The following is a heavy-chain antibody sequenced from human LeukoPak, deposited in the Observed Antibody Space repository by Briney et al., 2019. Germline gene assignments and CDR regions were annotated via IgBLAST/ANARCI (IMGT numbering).Heavy chain of an antibody. CDR1: GFTFNNYA. Sequence: GGSLRLSCAASGFTFNNYAMSWVRQAPGKGLEWVSGISASGGSTHYADSVGGRFAISRDNSKNPLYMQMNSLRAEDTAVYYCAKDLGFGNGDYVVWGQGTLVSVSS. D-gene: IGHD4-17*01. J-gene: IGHJ4*02. CDR3: AKDLGFGNGDYVV. V-gene: IGHV3-23*01. CDR2: ISASGGST.